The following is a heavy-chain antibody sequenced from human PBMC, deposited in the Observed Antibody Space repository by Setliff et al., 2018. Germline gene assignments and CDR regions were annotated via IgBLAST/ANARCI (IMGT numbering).Heavy chain of an antibody. CDR1: GASIV. CDR3: AKGGTYRYFDY. J-gene: IGHJ4*02. V-gene: IGHV4-59*03. CDR2: VFYSGAT. Sequence: SETLSLTCTVSGASIVTWIRQPPGKGLEFIGYVFYSGATKYDPSLKSRVTMSVDTSKNQFSLKLRSVTAADTAMYYCAKGGTYRYFDYWGQGTLVTVSS.